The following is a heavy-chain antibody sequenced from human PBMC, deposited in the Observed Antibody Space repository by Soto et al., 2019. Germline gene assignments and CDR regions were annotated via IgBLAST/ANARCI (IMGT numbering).Heavy chain of an antibody. V-gene: IGHV1-69*01. Sequence: QVQLVQSGAEVKKPGSSVKVSCKASGGTFSSYAISWVRQAPGQGLEWMGGIIPIFGTANYAQKFQGRVTITADESTSTAYMELSSLRSEGTAVYYCARAEIRSSGWYGYNWFDPWGQGTLVTVSS. CDR2: IIPIFGTA. CDR1: GGTFSSYA. CDR3: ARAEIRSSGWYGYNWFDP. J-gene: IGHJ5*02. D-gene: IGHD6-19*01.